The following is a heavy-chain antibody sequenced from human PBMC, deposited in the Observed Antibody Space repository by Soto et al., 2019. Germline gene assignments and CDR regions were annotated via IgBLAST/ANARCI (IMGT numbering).Heavy chain of an antibody. CDR3: ARDHKRDGMDV. CDR2: IYYSGTT. Sequence: TLSLTDSVWGGCFSRDRGRCSRVRQFPGKGLEWIGYIYYSGTTYYTPSLRRRVIMSVDTSKKQFSLKLSSVTAADTAVYYCARDHKRDGMDVWAQGTTVTVFS. V-gene: IGHV4-31*03. CDR1: GGCFSRDRGR. J-gene: IGHJ6*02. D-gene: IGHD6-25*01.